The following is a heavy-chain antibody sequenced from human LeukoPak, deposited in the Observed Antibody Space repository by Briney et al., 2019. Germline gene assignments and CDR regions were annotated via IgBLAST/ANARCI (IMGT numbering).Heavy chain of an antibody. D-gene: IGHD2-21*02. CDR1: GGSISSSNW. CDR3: ARTRLSEYYFDY. Sequence: SGTLSLTCAVSGGSISSSNWWTWVRPPPGKRLEWIGEIYHSGTTNYNPSLKSRVTISVDTSKDQFSLNLSSVAAADTAVYYCARTRLSEYYFDYWGQGIPVTVSS. CDR2: IYHSGTT. V-gene: IGHV4-4*02. J-gene: IGHJ4*02.